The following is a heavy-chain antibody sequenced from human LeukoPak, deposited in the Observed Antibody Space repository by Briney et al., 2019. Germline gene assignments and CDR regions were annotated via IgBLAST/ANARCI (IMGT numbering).Heavy chain of an antibody. Sequence: PGGSLRLSCAASGFTFSSYAMSWVRQAPGKGLEWVSAISGSGGSTYYADSVKGRFTISRDNSKNTLYLQMNSLRAEDTAVYYCAKVRGGMIVVVIYYFDYWGQGTLVTVSS. J-gene: IGHJ4*02. CDR2: ISGSGGST. CDR3: AKVRGGMIVVVIYYFDY. CDR1: GFTFSSYA. V-gene: IGHV3-23*01. D-gene: IGHD3-22*01.